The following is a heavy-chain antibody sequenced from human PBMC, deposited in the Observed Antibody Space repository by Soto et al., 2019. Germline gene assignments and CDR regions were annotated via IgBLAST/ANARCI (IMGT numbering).Heavy chain of an antibody. V-gene: IGHV4-39*01. CDR3: ARMSYEGSGYYFFDY. CDR2: IYYSGST. D-gene: IGHD3-22*01. Sequence: QLQLQESGPGLVKPSETLSLTCTVSGGSISSSSYYWGWIRQPPGKGLEWIGSIYYSGSTYYNPSLKSRVTISVDTSKNHYSLKLSSVTAADTAVYYCARMSYEGSGYYFFDYWGQGTLVTVSS. CDR1: GGSISSSSYY. J-gene: IGHJ4*02.